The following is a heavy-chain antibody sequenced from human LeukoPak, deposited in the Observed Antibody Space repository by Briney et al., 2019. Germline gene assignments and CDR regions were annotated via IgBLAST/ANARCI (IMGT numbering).Heavy chain of an antibody. CDR3: AKVVLVGAIFGPGY. CDR2: ISPSGRTT. CDR1: GFTFTTYA. Sequence: PEGSLRLSCAASGFTFTTYAMNWVRQAPGKGLEWVSAISPSGRTTDYVDSVKGRFTISRDNSKNTLYLQMNSLRAEDTAVYYCAKVVLVGAIFGPGYWGQGTLVTVSS. J-gene: IGHJ4*02. V-gene: IGHV3-23*01. D-gene: IGHD1-26*01.